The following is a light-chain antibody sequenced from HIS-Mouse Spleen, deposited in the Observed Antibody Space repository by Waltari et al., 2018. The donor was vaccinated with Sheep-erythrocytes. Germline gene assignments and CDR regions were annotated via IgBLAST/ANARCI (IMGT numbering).Light chain of an antibody. CDR1: KLGDKY. CDR3: QAWDSSTVV. V-gene: IGLV3-1*01. Sequence: SYELTQPHSVSVSPGQTASITCSGDKLGDKYACWYQQKPGQSPVLVMYQDSKRPSGLPERFSGSNSGNTATLTISGTQAMDEADYYCQAWDSSTVVFGGGTKLTVL. J-gene: IGLJ2*01. CDR2: QDS.